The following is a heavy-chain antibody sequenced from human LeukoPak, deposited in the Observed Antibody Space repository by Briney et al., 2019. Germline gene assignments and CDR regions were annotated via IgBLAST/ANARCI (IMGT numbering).Heavy chain of an antibody. CDR1: GFTFSSHY. J-gene: IGHJ6*02. CDR2: IKEDGSEK. D-gene: IGHD2-15*01. V-gene: IGHV3-7*01. Sequence: GGFLRLSCAASGFTFSSHYMDWVRRAPGKGLEWVAIIKEDGSEKYYADSVKGRFTISRDNAKNTLYLQMNSLRAEDTAVYFCARDPGYCSDSRCYTRMDVWGQWTTVTVPS. CDR3: ARDPGYCSDSRCYTRMDV.